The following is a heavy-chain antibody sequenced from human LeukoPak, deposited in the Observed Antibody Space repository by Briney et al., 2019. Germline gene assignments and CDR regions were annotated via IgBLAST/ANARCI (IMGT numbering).Heavy chain of an antibody. Sequence: SETLSLTCAVYGGSFSGYYWSWIRQPPGKGLEWIGEINHSGSTNYNPSLKSRVTISVDTSKNQFSLKLSSVTAADTAVYYCARGLMVRGVITSPYYYYYMDVWGKGTTDTVSS. CDR2: INHSGST. V-gene: IGHV4-34*01. D-gene: IGHD3-10*01. CDR3: ARGLMVRGVITSPYYYYYMDV. CDR1: GGSFSGYY. J-gene: IGHJ6*03.